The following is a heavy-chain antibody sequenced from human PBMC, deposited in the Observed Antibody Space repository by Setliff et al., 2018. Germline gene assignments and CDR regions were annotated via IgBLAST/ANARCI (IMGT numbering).Heavy chain of an antibody. D-gene: IGHD3-22*01. CDR1: GYTFTTYA. J-gene: IGHJ4*02. Sequence: ASVKVSCKTSGYTFTTYAISWMRQAPGQGLEWMGWINTNTGNPSYAQDFTGRFVFSLDTSVSTAYLQISSLKAEDTAVYYCARDSALHSYHYDSSGYLDYWGQGALVTVSS. V-gene: IGHV7-4-1*02. CDR3: ARDSALHSYHYDSSGYLDY. CDR2: INTNTGNP.